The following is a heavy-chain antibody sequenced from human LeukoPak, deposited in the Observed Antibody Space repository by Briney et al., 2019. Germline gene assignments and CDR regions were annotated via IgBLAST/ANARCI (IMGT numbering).Heavy chain of an antibody. V-gene: IGHV3-64D*06. J-gene: IGHJ3*02. CDR3: VNSYSSPLYGPYAFDI. CDR2: ISSNGGST. Sequence: PGGSLRLSCSASGFTFSSYAMHWVRQAPGKGLEHVSAISSNGGSTYYADSVKGRFTISRDNSKNTLYLQMSSLRAEDTAVYYCVNSYSSPLYGPYAFDIWGQGTMVTVSS. D-gene: IGHD6-13*01. CDR1: GFTFSSYA.